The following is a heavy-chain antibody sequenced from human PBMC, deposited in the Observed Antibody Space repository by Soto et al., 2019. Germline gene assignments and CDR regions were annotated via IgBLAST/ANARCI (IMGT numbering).Heavy chain of an antibody. CDR1: GGTFVRHV. Sequence: QVQLVQAGAEVKKPESSVKVSCKTSGGTFVRHVISWVRQAPGQGPEWMGKINPLSGIPNYAQKFQDRVTFTADKDSSTAYMELNSLRSDDTAVYFCAAPACAATWCAPSHNLDHWGQGTLVTVSS. CDR3: AAPACAATWCAPSHNLDH. D-gene: IGHD2-8*02. J-gene: IGHJ4*02. CDR2: INPLSGIP. V-gene: IGHV1-69*09.